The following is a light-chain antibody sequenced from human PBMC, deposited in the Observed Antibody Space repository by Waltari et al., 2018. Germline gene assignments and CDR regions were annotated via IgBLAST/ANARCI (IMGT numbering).Light chain of an antibody. J-gene: IGLJ3*02. CDR3: EAWDDTLNGVV. CDR2: YDN. V-gene: IGLV1-36*01. Sequence: QSVLTQPPSVSEAPRQWVTISCSGRNSNIGTNAVNWYQKLPGKAPNLLIYYDNLLSPGVSDRFSGSKSDTSASLAISGLQSEDEADYYCEAWDDTLNGVVFGGGTKLTVL. CDR1: NSNIGTNA.